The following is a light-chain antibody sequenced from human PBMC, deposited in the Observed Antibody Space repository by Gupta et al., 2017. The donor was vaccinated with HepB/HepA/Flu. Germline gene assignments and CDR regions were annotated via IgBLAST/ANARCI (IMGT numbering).Light chain of an antibody. CDR3: QQTNSFPRPT. CDR2: SAS. V-gene: IGKV1-12*01. J-gene: IGKJ4*01. CDR1: QGISNW. Sequence: SVSASVGDRVTITCRASQGISNWLAWYQQKPGKAPKLLIYSASNLHSGVPSRFSGSGSGTDFTLTISSRQPEDFATYYCQQTNSFPRPTFGGGTKVEIK.